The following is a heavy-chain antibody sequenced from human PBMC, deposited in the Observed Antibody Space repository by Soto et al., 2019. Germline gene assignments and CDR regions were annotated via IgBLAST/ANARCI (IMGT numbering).Heavy chain of an antibody. CDR2: IYPEDSDT. CDR1: GYIFSYYC. CDR3: ARPRRDSSGFDYFHGMDV. V-gene: IGHV5-51*01. D-gene: IGHD3-9*01. Sequence: PGESLKISCQSSGYIFSYYCIAWVRQTPGRGLEWLGIIYPEDSDTKYSPSFQGRVTMSVDKSINTAYLQWSSLKASDTAIYYCARPRRDSSGFDYFHGMDVWGPGTTVTVSS. J-gene: IGHJ6*02.